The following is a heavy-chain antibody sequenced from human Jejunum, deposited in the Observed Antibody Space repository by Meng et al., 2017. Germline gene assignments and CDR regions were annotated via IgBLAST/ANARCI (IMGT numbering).Heavy chain of an antibody. Sequence: SETLSLTCTVSGDSISSGSYYWSWIRQPAGKGLEWIGRIYPSGSTNYSPSLKSRVTISVDTSKNHFSLKLSSVTAADTAVYYCARSNFKGAAVTTLGIWFDPWGQGTLVTVSS. CDR3: ARSNFKGAAVTTLGIWFDP. CDR1: GDSISSGSYY. D-gene: IGHD3-10*02. CDR2: IYPSGST. V-gene: IGHV4-61*02. J-gene: IGHJ5*02.